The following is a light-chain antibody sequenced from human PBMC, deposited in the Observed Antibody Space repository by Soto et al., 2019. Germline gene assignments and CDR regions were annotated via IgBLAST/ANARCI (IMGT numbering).Light chain of an antibody. Sequence: DIQMTQSPSTLSASVGDRVTITCRASQSISNLLAWYQQKTGKAPKLPIYGASSLESGVPSRFSGSGSGTEFTLTISSLHPYDFATYYCQQYKSYSLFFGQGTKLEIK. J-gene: IGKJ2*01. CDR1: QSISNL. CDR3: QQYKSYSLF. V-gene: IGKV1-5*01. CDR2: GAS.